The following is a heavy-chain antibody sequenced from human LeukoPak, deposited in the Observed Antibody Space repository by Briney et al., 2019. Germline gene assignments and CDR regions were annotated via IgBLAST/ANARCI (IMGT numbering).Heavy chain of an antibody. J-gene: IGHJ4*02. CDR3: ASLFGGYCSSTSCNVDY. V-gene: IGHV4-34*01. CDR2: INHSGST. Sequence: SETLSLTCAVYGGSFSGYYWSWIRQPPGKGLEWIGEINHSGSTNYNPSLKSRVTISVDTSKNQFSLKLSSVTAADTAVYYCASLFGGYCSSTSCNVDYWGQGTLVTVSS. D-gene: IGHD2-2*01. CDR1: GGSFSGYY.